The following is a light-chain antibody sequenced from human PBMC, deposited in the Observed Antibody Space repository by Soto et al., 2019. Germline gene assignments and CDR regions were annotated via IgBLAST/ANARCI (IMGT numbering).Light chain of an antibody. CDR1: QSVTSN. J-gene: IGKJ4*01. Sequence: ETVMTQSPDTLSVSPGERATLSCRASQSVTSNLAWYRQKPGRAPRLLIYGAATRATGITARFSRSGSGTEFTLTISSLQSEDFAVYYCQQYNNWPLPFGGGTKVDIK. CDR3: QQYNNWPLP. CDR2: GAA. V-gene: IGKV3-15*01.